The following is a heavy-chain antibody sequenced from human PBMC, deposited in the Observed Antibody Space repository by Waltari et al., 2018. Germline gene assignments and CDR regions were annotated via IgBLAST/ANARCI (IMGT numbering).Heavy chain of an antibody. J-gene: IGHJ4*02. Sequence: QLQLQESGPGLVKPSETLSLTCTVSGGSISSSSYYWGWIRQPPGKGLGWIGSIYYSGSTYYNPSLKSRVTISVDTSKNQFSLKLSSVTAADTAVYYCAREIMITFGGVIASEWGVGYFDYWGQGTLVTVSS. CDR2: IYYSGST. CDR3: AREIMITFGGVIASEWGVGYFDY. V-gene: IGHV4-39*07. D-gene: IGHD3-16*02. CDR1: GGSISSSSYY.